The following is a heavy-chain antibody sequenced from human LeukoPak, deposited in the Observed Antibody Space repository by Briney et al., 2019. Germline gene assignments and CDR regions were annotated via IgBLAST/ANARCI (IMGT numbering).Heavy chain of an antibody. D-gene: IGHD5-18*01. CDR3: ARQTAMGRSGDY. CDR1: GYSFTSYW. Sequence: GESLKISCKASGYSFTSYWNGWGRQMPGKGLEWMWIIDRSDSETRYTPSLQGQVTISVDKSLTSAYLQWNSLRASDTAMYYCARQTAMGRSGDYWGQGTLVTVSS. V-gene: IGHV5-51*01. J-gene: IGHJ4*02. CDR2: IDRSDSET.